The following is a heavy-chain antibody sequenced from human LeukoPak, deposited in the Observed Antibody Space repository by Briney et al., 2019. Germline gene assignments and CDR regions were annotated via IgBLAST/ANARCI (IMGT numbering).Heavy chain of an antibody. CDR3: AKDFPVVVVSGGMDV. CDR1: GFTFSGYG. Sequence: GGSLRLSCAASGFTFSGYGMHWVRQAPGKGLEWVAVISYDGSNKYYADSVKGRFTISRDNSKNTLYLQMNSLRAEDTAVYYCAKDFPVVVVSGGMDVWGQGTTVTVSS. V-gene: IGHV3-30*18. CDR2: ISYDGSNK. J-gene: IGHJ6*02. D-gene: IGHD2-15*01.